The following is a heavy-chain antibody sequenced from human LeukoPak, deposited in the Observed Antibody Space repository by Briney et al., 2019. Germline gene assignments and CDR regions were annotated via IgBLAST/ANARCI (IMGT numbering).Heavy chain of an antibody. Sequence: GGSLRLSCAVSGFTFSSYAMSWVRQAPGKGLEWVSSIYGSGGRTYYADSVKGRFNISRDNSKNTLDLQMISLRAEDTAVYYCVPGRSGSAYDAFDVWGQGTMVTVSS. CDR1: GFTFSSYA. V-gene: IGHV3-23*01. J-gene: IGHJ3*01. CDR3: VPGRSGSAYDAFDV. CDR2: IYGSGGRT. D-gene: IGHD6-19*01.